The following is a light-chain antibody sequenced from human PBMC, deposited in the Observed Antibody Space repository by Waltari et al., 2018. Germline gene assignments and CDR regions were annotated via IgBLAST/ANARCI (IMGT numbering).Light chain of an antibody. V-gene: IGKV1-33*01. J-gene: IGKJ4*02. Sequence: DIQMTQSPSSLSASVGDRVTITCQASQDIRKNLNWFQQKPGKAPPVLIFDASNSPAAVPSRFSGSGSGTEFAFTISSLQPEDIGTYYCQQYANRPLTFGGGTRVEIK. CDR3: QQYANRPLT. CDR1: QDIRKN. CDR2: DAS.